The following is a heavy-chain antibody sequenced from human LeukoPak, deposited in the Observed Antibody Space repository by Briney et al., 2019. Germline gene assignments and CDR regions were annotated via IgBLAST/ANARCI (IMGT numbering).Heavy chain of an antibody. J-gene: IGHJ5*02. CDR2: INPNSGGT. Sequence: ASVKVSCKASGYTFTGYYMHWVRQAPGQGLEWMGWINPNSGGTNYAQKFQGRVTMTRDTSISTAYMELSRLRSDDTAVYYCAKKGNWNDGWFDPWGQGTLVTVSS. CDR1: GYTFTGYY. CDR3: AKKGNWNDGWFDP. D-gene: IGHD1-1*01. V-gene: IGHV1-2*02.